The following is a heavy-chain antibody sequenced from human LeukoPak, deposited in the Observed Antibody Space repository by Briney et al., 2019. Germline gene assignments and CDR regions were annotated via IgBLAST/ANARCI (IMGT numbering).Heavy chain of an antibody. Sequence: ASVKVSCKVSGYTLTKVSIHWVRQVPGKGLEWMGGFNPGDGKIILAQRFQGRVTMTEDTPADTAYMELKSLRSEDTAVYFCAAERGLHGFDIWGQGTLVTVSS. CDR3: AAERGLHGFDI. J-gene: IGHJ3*02. V-gene: IGHV1-24*01. CDR1: GYTLTKVS. CDR2: FNPGDGKI.